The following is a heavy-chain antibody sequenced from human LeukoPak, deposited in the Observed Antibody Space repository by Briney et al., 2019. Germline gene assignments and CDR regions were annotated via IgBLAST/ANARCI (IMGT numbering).Heavy chain of an antibody. CDR3: ATITMVRGVIPFDY. CDR1: GFTFSTYS. V-gene: IGHV3-48*04. Sequence: GGSLRLSCAASGFTFSTYSMNWVRQFPGKGLEWVSYISSSGSTIYYADSVKGRFTISRDDAKNSLYLQMNSLRAEDTAVYYCATITMVRGVIPFDYWGQGTLVTVSS. D-gene: IGHD3-10*01. CDR2: ISSSGSTI. J-gene: IGHJ4*02.